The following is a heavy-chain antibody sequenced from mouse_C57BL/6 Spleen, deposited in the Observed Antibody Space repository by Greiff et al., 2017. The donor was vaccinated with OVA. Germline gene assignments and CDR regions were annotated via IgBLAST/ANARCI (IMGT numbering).Heavy chain of an antibody. J-gene: IGHJ4*01. D-gene: IGHD2-13*01. CDR3: ARRDYSYAMDY. Sequence: VQLQQSGPVLVKPGASVKMSCKASGYTFTDYYMNWVKQSHGKSLEWIGVINPYNGGTSYNQKFKGKATLTVDKSSSTAYMELNSLTSEDSAVYYCARRDYSYAMDYWGQGTSVTVSS. V-gene: IGHV1-19*01. CDR1: GYTFTDYY. CDR2: INPYNGGT.